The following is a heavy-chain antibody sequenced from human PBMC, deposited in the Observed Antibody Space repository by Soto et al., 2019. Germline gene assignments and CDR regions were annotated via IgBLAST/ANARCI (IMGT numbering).Heavy chain of an antibody. J-gene: IGHJ5*02. CDR2: ISANGASI. Sequence: PGESLRLSCVGSGFTFRDHAMRWVRQAPGRGLEWVSAISANGASIQHADSVKGRFSVSRDNAKNTVYLQMDNLRTEDSAVYYCAKDRYYDTPGWFDPWGQGSRVTVSS. V-gene: IGHV3-23*01. CDR3: AKDRYYDTPGWFDP. D-gene: IGHD3-22*01. CDR1: GFTFRDHA.